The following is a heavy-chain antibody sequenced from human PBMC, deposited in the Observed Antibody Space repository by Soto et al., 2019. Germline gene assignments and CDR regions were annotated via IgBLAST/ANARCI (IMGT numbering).Heavy chain of an antibody. Sequence: GESLKISCAASGFTFSSYWMSWVRQAPGKGLEWVANIKQDGSEKYYVDSVKGRFTISRDNAKNSLYLQMNSLRAEDTAVYYCASLFSQSRPSGGPWGQGTLVTVSS. V-gene: IGHV3-7*01. J-gene: IGHJ5*02. CDR3: ASLFSQSRPSGGP. CDR2: IKQDGSEK. D-gene: IGHD6-6*01. CDR1: GFTFSSYW.